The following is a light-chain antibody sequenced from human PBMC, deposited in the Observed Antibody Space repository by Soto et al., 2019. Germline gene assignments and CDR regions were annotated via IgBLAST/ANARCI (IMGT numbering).Light chain of an antibody. Sequence: ERVVTRSPVTLSLSPGERATLSCRASQSVSSSYLAWYQQKPGQAPRLLIYGTSSRATGIPDRFSGSGSGTDFTLTISRLEPEDFAVFYCQQYGSSITFGQGTRLEIK. CDR2: GTS. J-gene: IGKJ5*01. CDR3: QQYGSSIT. V-gene: IGKV3-20*01. CDR1: QSVSSSY.